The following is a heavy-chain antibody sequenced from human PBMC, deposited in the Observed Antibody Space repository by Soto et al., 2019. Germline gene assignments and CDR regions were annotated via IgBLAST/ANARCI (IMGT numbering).Heavy chain of an antibody. J-gene: IGHJ6*02. CDR1: GASITSFF. V-gene: IGHV4-4*07. CDR3: ASLGRNYYNGMDV. CDR2: ISTSESS. Sequence: SETLSLTCSVSGASITSFFWTWVRQSAGKGLEWIGRISTSESSTNNPSRKSRVTMSIDTSKNQIFLRLTSVTAADTAVYYCASLGRNYYNGMDVWGQGTTVTVSS.